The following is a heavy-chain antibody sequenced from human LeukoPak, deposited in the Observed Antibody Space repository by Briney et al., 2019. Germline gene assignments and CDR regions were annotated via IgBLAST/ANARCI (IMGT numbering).Heavy chain of an antibody. J-gene: IGHJ4*02. D-gene: IGHD2-2*01. CDR3: AREGGTSSVVVVYFDY. Sequence: GGSLRLSCAASGFTVSSNYMSWVRQAPGKGLEWVSVIYSGGSTYYADSVKGRFTISRDNSKNTLYLQMNSLRAEDTAVYYCAREGGTSSVVVVYFDYWGQGTLVTVSS. CDR2: IYSGGST. V-gene: IGHV3-66*02. CDR1: GFTVSSNY.